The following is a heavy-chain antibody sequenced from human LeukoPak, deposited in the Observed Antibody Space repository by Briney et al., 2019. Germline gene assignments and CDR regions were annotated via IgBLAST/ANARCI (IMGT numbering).Heavy chain of an antibody. Sequence: SETLSLTCTVSGGSISSYYWSWIWQPPVKGLEWIGYIYYSGSTNYNPSLKSRVTISVDTSKNQFSLKLSSVTAADTAVYCCAREGEDFWSGSYFDYWGQGTLVTVSS. D-gene: IGHD3-3*01. CDR1: GGSISSYY. J-gene: IGHJ4*02. CDR3: AREGEDFWSGSYFDY. V-gene: IGHV4-59*01. CDR2: IYYSGST.